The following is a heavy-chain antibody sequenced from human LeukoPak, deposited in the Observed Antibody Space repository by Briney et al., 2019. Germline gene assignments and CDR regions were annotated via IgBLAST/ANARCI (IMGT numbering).Heavy chain of an antibody. CDR3: ARRVVVVLGAFDI. D-gene: IGHD2-15*01. V-gene: IGHV4-39*01. Sequence: SETLSLTCTVSGGSISSSSYYWGWIRQPPGKGLELIGSIYYSGSTYYNPSLKSRVTISVDTSKSQFSLKLSSVTAADTAVYYCARRVVVVLGAFDIWGQGTMVTVSS. CDR2: IYYSGST. J-gene: IGHJ3*02. CDR1: GGSISSSSYY.